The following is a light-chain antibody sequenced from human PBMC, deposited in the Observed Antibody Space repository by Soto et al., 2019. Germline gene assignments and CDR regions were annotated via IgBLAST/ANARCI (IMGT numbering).Light chain of an antibody. CDR2: GAS. Sequence: EIVLTQSPGTLSLSPWERTTLSCTASQSVSSSYLAWYQQKPGQAPRRLIYGASSRATGIPDRFSGSGSGTDFTLTISRLEPEDFAVYYCQQYGSSWTFGQGTKVDIK. CDR3: QQYGSSWT. CDR1: QSVSSSY. J-gene: IGKJ1*01. V-gene: IGKV3-20*01.